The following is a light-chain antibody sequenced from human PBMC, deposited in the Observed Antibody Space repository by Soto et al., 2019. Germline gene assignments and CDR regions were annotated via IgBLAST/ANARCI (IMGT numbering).Light chain of an antibody. CDR2: GAS. CDR1: QSVSSSY. Sequence: EIVLTQSPATLSLSAGERATLSCRASQSVSSSYLAWYQQKPGHAPRLLNYGASSRDTGIPARFSGSGSGTDLTLTISRLEPEDFAVYYCQQYSSSPWTFGRGTKVEIK. J-gene: IGKJ1*01. V-gene: IGKV3-20*01. CDR3: QQYSSSPWT.